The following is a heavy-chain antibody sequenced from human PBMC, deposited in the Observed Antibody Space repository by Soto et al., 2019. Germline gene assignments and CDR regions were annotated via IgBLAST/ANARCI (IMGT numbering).Heavy chain of an antibody. V-gene: IGHV1-69*10. CDR3: ARGGDTAMFAPFDP. Sequence: SVKVSCKASGGTFSSYAISWVRQAPGQGLEWMGGIIPILGTANYAQKFQGRVTITADKSTSTAYMELSSLRSEDTAVYYCARGGDTAMFAPFDPWGQGTLVTVSS. J-gene: IGHJ5*02. CDR2: IIPILGTA. D-gene: IGHD5-18*01. CDR1: GGTFSSYA.